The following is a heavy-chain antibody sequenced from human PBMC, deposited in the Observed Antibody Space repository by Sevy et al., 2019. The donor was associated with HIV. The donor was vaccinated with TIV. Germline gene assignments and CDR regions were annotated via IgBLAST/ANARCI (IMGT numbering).Heavy chain of an antibody. V-gene: IGHV3-23*01. J-gene: IGHJ4*02. CDR3: QGVTTAGRDY. CDR2: ISPSGGSL. D-gene: IGHD1-26*01. CDR1: GFIFNSYV. Sequence: GGCLRLSCAASGFIFNSYVMNWVRQAPGKGLEWVSAISPSGGSLYYRDSVKGRFTISRDNSRNTQYLEMNSLRADDTAVYYCQGVTTAGRDYWGRGTLVTVSS.